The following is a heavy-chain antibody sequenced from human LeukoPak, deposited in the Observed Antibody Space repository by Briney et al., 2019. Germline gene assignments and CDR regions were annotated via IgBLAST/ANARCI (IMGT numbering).Heavy chain of an antibody. V-gene: IGHV4-31*03. CDR2: IYYSGTT. D-gene: IGHD6-13*01. CDR3: ARLVGPGRIAAAGTRYFDP. Sequence: SETLSLNCTVSGGSISSGRYYWGWVRQLPGRGLGWIGYIYYSGTTYYNPSLKSRVTLSLDTSKNQFSLILSSVTAADTAVYYCARLVGPGRIAAAGTRYFDPWGQGTLVTVSS. CDR1: GGSISSGRYY. J-gene: IGHJ5*02.